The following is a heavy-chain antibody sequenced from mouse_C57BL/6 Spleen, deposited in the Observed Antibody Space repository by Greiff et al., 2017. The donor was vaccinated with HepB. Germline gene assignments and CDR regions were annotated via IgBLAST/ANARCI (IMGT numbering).Heavy chain of an antibody. CDR2: IDPETGGT. CDR3: TRSQANWDFYAMDY. CDR1: GYTFTDYE. V-gene: IGHV1-15*01. D-gene: IGHD4-1*01. Sequence: QVQLQQSGAELVRPGASVTLSCKASGYTFTDYEMHWVKQTPVHGLEWIGAIDPETGGTAYNQKFKGKAILTADKSSSTAYMELRSLTSEDSAVYYCTRSQANWDFYAMDYWGQGTSVTVSS. J-gene: IGHJ4*01.